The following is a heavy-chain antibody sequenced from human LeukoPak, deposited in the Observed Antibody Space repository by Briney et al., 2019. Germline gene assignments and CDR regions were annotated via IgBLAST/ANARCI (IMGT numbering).Heavy chain of an antibody. CDR2: INHSGST. Sequence: SETLSLTCAVYGGSFSGYYWSWIRQPPGKGLEWIGEINHSGSTNYNPSLKSRVTISVDTSKNQFSLKLSSVTAADTAVYYCARIPPLIAARFRNDAFDIWGQGTMVTVSS. J-gene: IGHJ3*02. V-gene: IGHV4-34*01. D-gene: IGHD6-6*01. CDR1: GGSFSGYY. CDR3: ARIPPLIAARFRNDAFDI.